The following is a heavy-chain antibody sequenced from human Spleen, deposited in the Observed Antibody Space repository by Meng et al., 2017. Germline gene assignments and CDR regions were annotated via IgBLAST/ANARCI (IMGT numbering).Heavy chain of an antibody. J-gene: IGHJ4*02. Sequence: GESLKISCGASGFNYGDYIMHWVRQSPGKGLEWISRIVGDGGITTYADSVKGRFTASRDNAKNTLYLQMNSLGADDTAVYYCAREWELGYCSSTSCAGTLDYWGQGTLVTVSS. CDR2: IVGDGGIT. D-gene: IGHD2-2*01. CDR3: AREWELGYCSSTSCAGTLDY. V-gene: IGHV3-74*01. CDR1: GFNYGDYI.